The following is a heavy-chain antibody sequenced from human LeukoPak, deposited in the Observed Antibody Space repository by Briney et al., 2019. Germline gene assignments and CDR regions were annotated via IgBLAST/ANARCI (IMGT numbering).Heavy chain of an antibody. J-gene: IGHJ4*02. CDR1: GYTFTSYY. Sequence: ASVKVSCKASGYTFTSYYMHWVRQAPGQGLEWMGIINPSGGSTNYAQKFQGRVTITRNTATNTLYMELSSLRAEDMAVYYCARGGGGGDYFDYWGQGNLVTVSS. V-gene: IGHV1-46*01. CDR3: ARGGGGGDYFDY. D-gene: IGHD2-15*01. CDR2: INPSGGST.